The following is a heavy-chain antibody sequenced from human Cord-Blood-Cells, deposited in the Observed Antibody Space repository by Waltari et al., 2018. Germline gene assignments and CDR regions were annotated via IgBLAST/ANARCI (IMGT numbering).Heavy chain of an antibody. Sequence: EVQLVESGGGLVQPGGSLRLSCAASGFTVSSNYMSWVRQAPGKGLEWVSVILGVGSTDYADSGKGRFTISRDNSKNTLYLQMNSRRAEDTAVYYCARDGIAAAGKAPGAFDIWGQGTMVTVSS. J-gene: IGHJ3*02. V-gene: IGHV3-66*01. CDR2: ILGVGST. D-gene: IGHD6-13*01. CDR3: ARDGIAAAGKAPGAFDI. CDR1: GFTVSSNY.